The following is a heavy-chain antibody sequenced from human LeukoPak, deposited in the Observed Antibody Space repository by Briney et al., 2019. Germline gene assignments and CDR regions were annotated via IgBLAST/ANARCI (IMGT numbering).Heavy chain of an antibody. J-gene: IGHJ4*02. Sequence: PGGSLRPSCAASGFTFSTYGMHWVRQAPGKGLEWVAVIWYDGSKKYYADSVKGRFTISRDNSKNTLYLQMNSLRAEDTAVYYCARDGDFEKPFFDYWGQGTLVTVSS. CDR2: IWYDGSKK. V-gene: IGHV3-33*01. CDR3: ARDGDFEKPFFDY. CDR1: GFTFSTYG. D-gene: IGHD4-17*01.